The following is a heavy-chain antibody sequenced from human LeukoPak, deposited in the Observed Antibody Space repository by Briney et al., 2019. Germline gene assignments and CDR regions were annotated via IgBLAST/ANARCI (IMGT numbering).Heavy chain of an antibody. Sequence: GSLRLSCAASGFTFSSYEMNWVRQPPGKGLEWIGEINHSGSTNYNPSLKSRVTISVDTSKNQFSLKLSSVTAADTAVYYCARHGRIDMITFGGVILYAFDIWGQGTMVTVSS. J-gene: IGHJ3*02. CDR3: ARHGRIDMITFGGVILYAFDI. D-gene: IGHD3-16*02. V-gene: IGHV4-34*01. CDR2: INHSGST. CDR1: GFTFSSYE.